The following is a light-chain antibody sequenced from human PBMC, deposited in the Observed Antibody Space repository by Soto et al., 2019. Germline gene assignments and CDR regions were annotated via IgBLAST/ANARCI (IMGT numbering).Light chain of an antibody. CDR3: QQSNSYPLT. V-gene: IGKV1-9*01. J-gene: IGKJ4*01. CDR2: GAS. Sequence: IQLTQSPSSLSASGGDRVTITCRPSQGIGSNLAWYLQKPGEAPKLLVYGASTLQGGVPSRFSGSGSGTLFTLTITSLQPEDFATYFCQQSNSYPLTFGGGTKV. CDR1: QGIGSN.